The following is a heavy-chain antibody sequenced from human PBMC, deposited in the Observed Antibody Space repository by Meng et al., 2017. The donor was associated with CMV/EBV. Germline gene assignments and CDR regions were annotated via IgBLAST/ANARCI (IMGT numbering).Heavy chain of an antibody. D-gene: IGHD5-12*01. CDR3: AKWGHSGYDP. Sequence: GESLKISCTVPGVTFSSYWMSWVRQAPGRGLEWVANIERDGNEMYYADSVKGRFTISRDNAKNSVYLQMNSLRAEDTAVYYCAKWGHSGYDPWGQGTLVTVSS. J-gene: IGHJ5*02. V-gene: IGHV3-7*03. CDR1: GVTFSSYW. CDR2: IERDGNEM.